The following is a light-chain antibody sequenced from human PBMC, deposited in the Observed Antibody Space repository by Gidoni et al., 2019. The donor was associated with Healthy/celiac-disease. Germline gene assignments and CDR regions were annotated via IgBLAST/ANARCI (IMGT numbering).Light chain of an antibody. J-gene: IGKJ2*01. Sequence: DIVMTKSPLSLPVTPGEPASISCRSSQSLLHSNGYNYLDWYLQKPGQSPQLLIYLGSNRASGVPDRFSGSGSGTDFTLKISRVEAEDVGVYYCMQALQTPMYTFGQGTKLGIK. CDR2: LGS. CDR1: QSLLHSNGYNY. CDR3: MQALQTPMYT. V-gene: IGKV2-28*01.